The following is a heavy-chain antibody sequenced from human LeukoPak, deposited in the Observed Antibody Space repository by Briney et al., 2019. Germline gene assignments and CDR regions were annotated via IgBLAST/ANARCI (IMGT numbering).Heavy chain of an antibody. V-gene: IGHV3-15*01. CDR2: IXTKVDGXTT. CDR3: VTHRPWRGVY. CDR1: XXPFXXXX. J-gene: IGHJ4*02. Sequence: GGSLRPSCAASXXPFXXXXXXXXXXXXXXXXXWXGQIXTKVDGXTTDYAAXVXGRFTISRDDSKNTLYLQMNSLXTEDTAIYYCVTHRPWRGVYWGPGTLVTVSS. D-gene: IGHD3-10*01.